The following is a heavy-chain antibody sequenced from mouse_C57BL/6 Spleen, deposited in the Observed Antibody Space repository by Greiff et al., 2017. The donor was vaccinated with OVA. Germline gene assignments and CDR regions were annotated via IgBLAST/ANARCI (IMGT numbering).Heavy chain of an antibody. D-gene: IGHD2-4*01. CDR3: TGYDYDAYFDY. CDR2: IDPEDGDT. CDR1: GFNIKDYY. Sequence: VQLQQSGAELVRPGASVKLSCTASGFNIKDYYMHWVKQRPEQGLEWIGRIDPEDGDTEYAPKFQGKATMTADPSSNTAYLQLSSLTSEDTAVYYCTGYDYDAYFDYWGQGTTLTVSS. V-gene: IGHV14-1*01. J-gene: IGHJ2*01.